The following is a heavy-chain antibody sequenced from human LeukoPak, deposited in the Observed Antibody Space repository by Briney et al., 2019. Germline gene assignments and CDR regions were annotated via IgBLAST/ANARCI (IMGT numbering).Heavy chain of an antibody. J-gene: IGHJ4*02. D-gene: IGHD5-12*01. CDR3: ASRPPVSGYVVS. Sequence: PSETLSLTCTVSGGSISSYYWSWIRQPAGKGLEWIGRIYTSGRTHYNPSLKSRVTMSVDTSKNQFSLKLSSVTAADTAVYYCASRPPVSGYVVSWGQGTLVTVSS. V-gene: IGHV4-4*07. CDR1: GGSISSYY. CDR2: IYTSGRT.